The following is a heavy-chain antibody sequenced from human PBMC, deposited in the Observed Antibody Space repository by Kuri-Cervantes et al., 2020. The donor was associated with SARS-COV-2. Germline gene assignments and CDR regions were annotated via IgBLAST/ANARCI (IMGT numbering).Heavy chain of an antibody. V-gene: IGHV3-23*01. CDR1: GFTFSSYA. CDR2: ISGSGGST. D-gene: IGHD6-6*01. J-gene: IGHJ4*02. CDR3: ARGVAARPRQLLDY. Sequence: GGSLRLSCAASGFTFSSYAMSWVRQAPGKGLEWISAISGSGGSTYYADTVKGRFTISRDNSKNTLYLQMNSLRAEDTAVYYCARGVAARPRQLLDYWGQGTLVTVSS.